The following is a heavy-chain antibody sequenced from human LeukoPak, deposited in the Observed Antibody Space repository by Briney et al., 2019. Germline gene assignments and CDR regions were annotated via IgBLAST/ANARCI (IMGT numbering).Heavy chain of an antibody. CDR2: ISYDGSNK. CDR1: GFTFSSYA. V-gene: IGHV3-30*04. CDR3: ATMVRGVNVKGPFDY. J-gene: IGHJ4*02. D-gene: IGHD3-10*01. Sequence: PGRSLRLSCAASGFTFSSYAMHWVRQAPGKGLEWVAVISYDGSNKYYADSVKGRFTISRDNSKNTLYLQMNSLRAEDTAVYYCATMVRGVNVKGPFDYWGQGTLVTVSS.